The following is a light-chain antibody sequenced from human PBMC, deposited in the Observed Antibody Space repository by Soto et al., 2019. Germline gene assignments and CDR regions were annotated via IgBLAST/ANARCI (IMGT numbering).Light chain of an antibody. CDR2: DGS. J-gene: IGKJ4*01. V-gene: IGKV3D-20*01. Sequence: EIVLTQSPVTLSLSPGDRATLSCGASQSVRSSYVAWYQQKAGLAPRLLIYDGSSRASGIPDRFSGSGSGTDFTVAIGRLEPEDFAVYYCQQYDNSAPLSFGGGTKVEMK. CDR3: QQYDNSAPLS. CDR1: QSVRSSY.